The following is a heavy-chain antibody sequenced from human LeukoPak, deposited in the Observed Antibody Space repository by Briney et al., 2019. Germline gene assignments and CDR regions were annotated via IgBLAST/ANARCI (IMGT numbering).Heavy chain of an antibody. Sequence: GGSLRLSCVASGFTFTDFFMSWVRQAPGKGLEWVASIKHNGGEKYYVDSVKGRFTISRDNAKNTLYLQMNSLRVEDTAVYYCARDYWGSGDYWGQGTLVTVSS. CDR1: GFTFTDFF. D-gene: IGHD7-27*01. J-gene: IGHJ4*02. V-gene: IGHV3-7*01. CDR3: ARDYWGSGDY. CDR2: IKHNGGEK.